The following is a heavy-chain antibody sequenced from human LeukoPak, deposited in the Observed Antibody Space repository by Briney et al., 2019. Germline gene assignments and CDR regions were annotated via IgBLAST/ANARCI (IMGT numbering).Heavy chain of an antibody. J-gene: IGHJ3*02. CDR3: AREGVVVDSAFDI. V-gene: IGHV1-18*01. Sequence: ASVKVSCKASGYTFTSYGISWVRQAPGQGPECMGWISGYNGVTNYAEKFQGRVTMTTDTSTSTAYMELRSLRSDDTAVYYCAREGVVVDSAFDIWGQGTMVTVSS. CDR1: GYTFTSYG. D-gene: IGHD2-15*01. CDR2: ISGYNGVT.